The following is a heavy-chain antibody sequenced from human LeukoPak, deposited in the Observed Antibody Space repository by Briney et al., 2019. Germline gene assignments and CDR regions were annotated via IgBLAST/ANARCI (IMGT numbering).Heavy chain of an antibody. CDR1: GGXISSYY. D-gene: IGHD1-26*01. CDR2: IYTSGST. CDR3: ARDGARGSYYPRGGPYYYYGMDV. Sequence: PSETLSLTCTVSGGXISSYYCSWIRQPAGKGREWIGRIYTSGSTNYNPSLKSRVTMSVDTSKNQFSLKLSSVTAADTAVYYCARDGARGSYYPRGGPYYYYGMDVWGQGTTVTVSS. V-gene: IGHV4-4*07. J-gene: IGHJ6*02.